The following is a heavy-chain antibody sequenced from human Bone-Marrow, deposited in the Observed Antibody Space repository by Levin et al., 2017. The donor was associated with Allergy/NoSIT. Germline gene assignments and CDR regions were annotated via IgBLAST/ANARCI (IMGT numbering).Heavy chain of an antibody. CDR1: GYIFIDYY. Sequence: ASVKVSCKASGYIFIDYYIHWVRQAPGQGPEWMGRINPKSGATNYARNFQGRGTLTRDTSIRTAYMEVRSLRSDDTAVYFCVRIGPTDAGVWGQGTLVTVSS. CDR2: INPKSGAT. J-gene: IGHJ1*01. CDR3: VRIGPTDAGV. V-gene: IGHV1-2*06.